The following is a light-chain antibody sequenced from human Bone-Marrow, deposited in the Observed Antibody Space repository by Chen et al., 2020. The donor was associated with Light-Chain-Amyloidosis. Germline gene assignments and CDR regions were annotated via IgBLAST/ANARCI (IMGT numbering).Light chain of an antibody. Sequence: NFMLTQPHSVSESPGKTGIISCTRSSGSIATNYVQRYQQRPGSSPTTVIYEDDQRPSGVPVRFSGSIDRSSNSASLTISGLKTEDEADYYCQSYQGSSQGVFGGGTKLTVL. V-gene: IGLV6-57*01. CDR3: QSYQGSSQGV. J-gene: IGLJ3*02. CDR1: SGSIATNY. CDR2: EDD.